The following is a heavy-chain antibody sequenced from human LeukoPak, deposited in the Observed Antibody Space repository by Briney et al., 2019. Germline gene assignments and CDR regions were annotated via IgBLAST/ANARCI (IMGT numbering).Heavy chain of an antibody. CDR2: IYHSGST. V-gene: IGHV4-30-2*01. D-gene: IGHD2-2*01. Sequence: SETLSLTCAVSGGSISSGGYSWSWIRQPPGKGLEWIGYIYHSGSTYYNPSLKSRVTISVDRSKNQFSLKLSSVTAADTAVYYCARDRSRGYFDYWGQGTPVTVSS. CDR3: ARDRSRGYFDY. CDR1: GGSISSGGYS. J-gene: IGHJ4*02.